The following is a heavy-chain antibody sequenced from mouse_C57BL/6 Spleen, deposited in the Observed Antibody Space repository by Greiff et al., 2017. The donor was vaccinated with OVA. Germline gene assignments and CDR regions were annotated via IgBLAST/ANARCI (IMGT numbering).Heavy chain of an antibody. CDR2: IYPGSGST. D-gene: IGHD2-4*01. V-gene: IGHV1-55*01. Sequence: QVQLQQSGAELVKPGASVKMSCKASGYTFTSYWITWVKQRPGQGLEWIGDIYPGSGSTNYNEKFKSKATLTVDTSSSTAYMQLSSLTSEDSAVYYCARRGDYDEEDYWGQGTTLTVSS. CDR3: ARRGDYDEEDY. CDR1: GYTFTSYW. J-gene: IGHJ2*01.